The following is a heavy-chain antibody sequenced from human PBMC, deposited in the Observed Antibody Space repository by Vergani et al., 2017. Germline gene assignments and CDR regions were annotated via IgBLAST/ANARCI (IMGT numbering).Heavy chain of an antibody. D-gene: IGHD1-7*01. V-gene: IGHV4-39*01. CDR1: GGSISSSSYY. CDR3: ARHGWNYDDNWFDP. Sequence: QLQLQESGPGLVKPSETLSLTCTVSGGSISSSSYYWGWIRQPPGKGLEWIGSIYYSGSTYYNPSLKSRVTISVDTSKNQFSLKLSSVTAADTAVYYCARHGWNYDDNWFDPWGQGTLVTVSS. J-gene: IGHJ5*02. CDR2: IYYSGST.